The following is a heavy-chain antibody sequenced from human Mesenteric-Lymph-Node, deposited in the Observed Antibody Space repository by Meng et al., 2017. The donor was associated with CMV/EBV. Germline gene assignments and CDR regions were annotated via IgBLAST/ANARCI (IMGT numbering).Heavy chain of an antibody. D-gene: IGHD5-12*01. CDR3: ARGPKGYDSPNFDY. Sequence: SETLSLTCTVSGYSISSGYYWAWIRQPPGKGLEWIGSIYHSGRTYYNPSLKSRVTISVETSKNQFSLKLSSVTASDTAVYYCARGPKGYDSPNFDYWGQGTLVTVSS. CDR2: IYHSGRT. J-gene: IGHJ4*02. CDR1: GYSISSGYY. V-gene: IGHV4-38-2*02.